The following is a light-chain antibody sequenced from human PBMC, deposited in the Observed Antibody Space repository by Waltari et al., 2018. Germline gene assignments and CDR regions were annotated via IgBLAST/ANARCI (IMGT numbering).Light chain of an antibody. J-gene: IGLJ1*01. CDR2: GQN. CDR3: SSRDSGAHRHV. CDR1: SLRRYY. Sequence: SSELTQYPAVSVALGQTVRITCQGDSLRRYYATWYQQKAGQAPIRVIYGQNNRPSGIPDRFSGSYSGRTASLTITGAQAEDEADYYCSSRDSGAHRHVFGTGTKVTVL. V-gene: IGLV3-19*01.